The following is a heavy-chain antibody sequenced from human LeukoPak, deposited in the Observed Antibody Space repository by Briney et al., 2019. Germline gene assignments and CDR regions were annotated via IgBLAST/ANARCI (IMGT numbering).Heavy chain of an antibody. CDR3: ARDRSVRLRRGVDAFDI. J-gene: IGHJ3*02. D-gene: IGHD4-17*01. Sequence: GGSLRLSCAASGFTFSSYAMHWVRQAPGKGLEWVAVISYDGSNKYYADSVKGRFTISRDNSKNTLYLQMNSPRAEDTAVYYCARDRSVRLRRGVDAFDIWGQGTMVTVSS. CDR2: ISYDGSNK. V-gene: IGHV3-30*01. CDR1: GFTFSSYA.